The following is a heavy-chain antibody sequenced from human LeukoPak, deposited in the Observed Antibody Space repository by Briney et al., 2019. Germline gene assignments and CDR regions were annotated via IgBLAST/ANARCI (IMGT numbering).Heavy chain of an antibody. CDR2: IWYDGSNK. CDR3: ARGDGYNDAEYLQH. V-gene: IGHV3-33*01. CDR1: GFTFSSYG. J-gene: IGHJ1*01. D-gene: IGHD5-24*01. Sequence: GRSLRLSCAASGFTFSSYGMHWVRQAPGKGLEWVAVIWYDGSNKYYGDSVKGRFTISRNNSKKTLYLQMNSLRVEDTAVYYCARGDGYNDAEYLQHWGQGTLVTVS.